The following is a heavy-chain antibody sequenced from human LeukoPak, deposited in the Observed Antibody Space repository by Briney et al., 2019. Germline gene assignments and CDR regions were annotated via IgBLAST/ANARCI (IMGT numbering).Heavy chain of an antibody. D-gene: IGHD1-14*01. Sequence: SVKVSCKASGGTFSSYAISWVRQAPGQGLEWMGGIIPTFGTANYAQKFQGRVTITADESTSTAYMELSSLRSEDTAVYYCVNRRKDYYGMDVWGQGTTVTVSS. CDR3: VNRRKDYYGMDV. CDR2: IIPTFGTA. V-gene: IGHV1-69*01. J-gene: IGHJ6*02. CDR1: GGTFSSYA.